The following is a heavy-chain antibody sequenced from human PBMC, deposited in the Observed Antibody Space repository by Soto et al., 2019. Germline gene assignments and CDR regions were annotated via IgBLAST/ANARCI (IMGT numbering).Heavy chain of an antibody. CDR3: AKDRTLIRVVALDM. J-gene: IGHJ3*02. Sequence: EVQLLESGGGLEQPGGSLRLSCAASRFTFDAYAMSWVRQAPGKGLEWVSTISGGGHSTYYADSVKGRFTISRDNSKNLPYLQMNSLRAEDTAIYSCAKDRTLIRVVALDMWGQGTMVTVAS. CDR1: RFTFDAYA. CDR2: ISGGGHST. V-gene: IGHV3-23*01. D-gene: IGHD2-8*01.